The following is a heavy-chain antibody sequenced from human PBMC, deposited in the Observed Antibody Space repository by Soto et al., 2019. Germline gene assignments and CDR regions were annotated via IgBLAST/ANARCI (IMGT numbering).Heavy chain of an antibody. J-gene: IGHJ4*02. CDR1: GYTFTSYG. D-gene: IGHD3-16*01. Sequence: GASVKVSCKASGYTFTSYGISWVRQAPGQGLEWMGWISAYNGNTNYAQKLQGRVTMTTDTSTSTAYMELRSLRSDDTAVYYCARVSRSLVPRLPDFDYWGQGTLVTVSS. CDR3: ARVSRSLVPRLPDFDY. V-gene: IGHV1-18*01. CDR2: ISAYNGNT.